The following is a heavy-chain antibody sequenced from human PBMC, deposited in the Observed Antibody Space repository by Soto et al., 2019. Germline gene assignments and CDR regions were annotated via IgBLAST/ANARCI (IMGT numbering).Heavy chain of an antibody. Sequence: GGSLRLSCAASGFTFSSYAMSWVRQAPGKGLEWVSAIIGSGGSTYYADSVKGRFTISRENSKNTMYLQMNSLRAEGTAVYYCAKDSEYSSSYSPYWGQGTLVTVSS. J-gene: IGHJ4*02. CDR2: IIGSGGST. V-gene: IGHV3-23*01. CDR3: AKDSEYSSSYSPY. CDR1: GFTFSSYA. D-gene: IGHD6-6*01.